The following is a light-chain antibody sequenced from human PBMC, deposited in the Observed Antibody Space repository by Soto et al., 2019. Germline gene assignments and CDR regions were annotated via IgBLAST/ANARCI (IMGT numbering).Light chain of an antibody. V-gene: IGKV3-20*01. Sequence: EIVMTQSPATLSVSPGEGATLSCRASQSVSSKLAWYQQKPGQAPRLLIYGASSRATGIPDRFSGSGSGTDFTLTISRLEPEDFAVYYCQQYGSSPLTFGQGTKVDIK. CDR2: GAS. CDR1: QSVSSK. J-gene: IGKJ1*01. CDR3: QQYGSSPLT.